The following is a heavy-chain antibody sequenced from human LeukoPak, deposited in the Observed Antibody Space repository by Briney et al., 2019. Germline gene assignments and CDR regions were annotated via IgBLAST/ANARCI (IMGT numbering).Heavy chain of an antibody. CDR1: GFTVSSNY. D-gene: IGHD2-2*01. Sequence: GGSLRLSCAASGFTVSSNYMSWVRQAPEKGLEWVSVIYSGGSTYYADSVRGRFTIFRDNSKNTLYLQMNSLRDEDTAVYYCAKGHCSSGNCYDVVAGQYFYHYGMDVWGQGTTVTVSS. J-gene: IGHJ6*02. CDR2: IYSGGST. CDR3: AKGHCSSGNCYDVVAGQYFYHYGMDV. V-gene: IGHV3-53*01.